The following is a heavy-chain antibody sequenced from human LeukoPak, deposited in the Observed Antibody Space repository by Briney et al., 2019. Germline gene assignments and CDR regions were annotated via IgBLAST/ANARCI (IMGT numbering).Heavy chain of an antibody. CDR2: ISGSGGST. V-gene: IGHV3-23*01. D-gene: IGHD3-16*01. Sequence: GGSLRLSCAASGFTFSSYGMSWVRQAPGKGLEWVSGISGSGGSTYYADSVKGRFTISRDNSKNTLYLQMNSLRAEDTAVYYCARSTLRLGEFDYWGQGTLVTVSS. CDR3: ARSTLRLGEFDY. CDR1: GFTFSSYG. J-gene: IGHJ4*02.